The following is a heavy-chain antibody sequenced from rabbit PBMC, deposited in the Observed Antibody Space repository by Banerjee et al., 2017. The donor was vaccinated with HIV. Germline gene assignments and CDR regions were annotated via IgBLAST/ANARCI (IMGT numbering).Heavy chain of an antibody. CDR1: GFDLSSSYW. V-gene: IGHV1S45*01. CDR2: IYVGSSGST. Sequence: QEQLVESGGGLVKPGASLTLTCTASGFDLSSSYWICWVRQAPGKGLEWIACIYVGSSGSTYYASWAKGRFTISKTSSTTVTLQMTSLTAADTATYFCARGYSGYAYYHLWGPGTLVTVS. CDR3: ARGYSGYAYYHL. J-gene: IGHJ4*01. D-gene: IGHD6-1*01.